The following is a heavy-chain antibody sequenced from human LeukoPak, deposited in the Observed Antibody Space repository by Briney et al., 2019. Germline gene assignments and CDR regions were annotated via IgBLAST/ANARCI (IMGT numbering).Heavy chain of an antibody. CDR2: ISYDGSNK. J-gene: IGHJ3*02. D-gene: IGHD4-17*01. V-gene: IGHV3-30-3*01. Sequence: PGRSLRLSCAASGFTFSSYAIHWVRQAPGKGLEWVAVISYDGSNKYYADSVRGRFTISRDNSKNTLYLQMNSLRAEDTAVYYCTRGPSYGAYLGGGAFDIWGQGTMVTVSS. CDR1: GFTFSSYA. CDR3: TRGPSYGAYLGGGAFDI.